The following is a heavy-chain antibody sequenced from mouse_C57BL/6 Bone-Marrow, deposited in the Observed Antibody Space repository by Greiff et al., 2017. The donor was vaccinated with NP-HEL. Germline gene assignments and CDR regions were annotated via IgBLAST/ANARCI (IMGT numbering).Heavy chain of an antibody. CDR2: IYPGSGCT. V-gene: IGHV1-55*01. D-gene: IGHD2-3*01. CDR3: ARERWLHHCNAMDY. Sequence: QVQLQQPGAELVKPGASVKMSCKASGYTFTSYWITWVKQRPGQGLEWIGDIYPGSGCTNYHEKFKSKVTLTVDTSTSNAYMQLSSLTSEDYAVYYCARERWLHHCNAMDYWGQGTSVTVSS. J-gene: IGHJ4*01. CDR1: GYTFTSYW.